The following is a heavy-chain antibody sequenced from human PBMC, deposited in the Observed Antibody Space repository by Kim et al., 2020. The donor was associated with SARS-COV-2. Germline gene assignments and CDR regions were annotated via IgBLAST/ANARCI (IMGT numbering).Heavy chain of an antibody. J-gene: IGHJ4*02. CDR3: AKVLYGDYSDSAYDY. D-gene: IGHD4-17*01. Sequence: DSVKGRFTISRDNSKNTLYLQMNSLRAEDTAVYYCAKVLYGDYSDSAYDYWGQGTLVTVSS. V-gene: IGHV3-23*01.